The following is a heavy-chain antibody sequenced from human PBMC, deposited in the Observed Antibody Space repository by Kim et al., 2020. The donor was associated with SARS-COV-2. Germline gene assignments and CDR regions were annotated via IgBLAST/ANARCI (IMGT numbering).Heavy chain of an antibody. V-gene: IGHV2-5*02. CDR1: GFSLSTSGVG. J-gene: IGHJ4*02. CDR3: AHSRFIGYSSGWGYYFDY. Sequence: SGPTLVKPTQTLTLTCTFSGFSLSTSGVGVGWIRQPPGKALEWLALIYWDDDKRYSPSLKSRLTITKDTSKNQVVLTMTNMDPVDTATYYCAHSRFIGYSSGWGYYFDYWGQGTLVTVSS. CDR2: IYWDDDK. D-gene: IGHD6-19*01.